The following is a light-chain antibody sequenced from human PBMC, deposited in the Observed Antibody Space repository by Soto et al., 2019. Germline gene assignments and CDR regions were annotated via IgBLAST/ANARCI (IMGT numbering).Light chain of an antibody. CDR2: NNN. J-gene: IGLJ3*02. Sequence: QLVLTQPPSASGTPGQRVTISCSGSSSNIGSNTVNWYQQLPGTAPKLLIYNNNQRPSGVLDRFFGSKSGTSASLAIRGLQFEDEADYYCESWDNSLNGQGVFGGGTKLTVL. CDR1: SSNIGSNT. V-gene: IGLV1-44*01. CDR3: ESWDNSLNGQGV.